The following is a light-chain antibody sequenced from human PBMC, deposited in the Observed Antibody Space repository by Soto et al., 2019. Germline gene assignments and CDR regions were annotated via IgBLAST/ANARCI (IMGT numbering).Light chain of an antibody. J-gene: IGKJ2*01. CDR1: QSLLHSNGYNY. Sequence: DIVMTQSPLSLPVTPGEPASISCRSSQSLLHSNGYNYLDWYLQKPGQSPQLLIYLGSNRADGVTGRFSDSESGTDFTLKISRVEDEDVGVYYCMQALQTPYPFGQGTKLEIK. CDR3: MQALQTPYP. CDR2: LGS. V-gene: IGKV2-28*01.